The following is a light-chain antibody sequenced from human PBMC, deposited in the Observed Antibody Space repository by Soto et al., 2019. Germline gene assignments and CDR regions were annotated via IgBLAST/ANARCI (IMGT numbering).Light chain of an antibody. Sequence: QSVLTQPPSASGSPGQGVTISCSGSSSNIAVNPVNWYQQLPGTAPKLLIYSNYKRPSGVPDRFSGSKSGTSASLVISGLQSEDEAYYYCASWEDSLNAVIFGGGTKLTVL. J-gene: IGLJ2*01. V-gene: IGLV1-44*01. CDR3: ASWEDSLNAVI. CDR2: SNY. CDR1: SSNIAVNP.